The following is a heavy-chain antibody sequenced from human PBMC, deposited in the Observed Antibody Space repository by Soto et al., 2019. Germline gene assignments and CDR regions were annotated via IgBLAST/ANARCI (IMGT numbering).Heavy chain of an antibody. CDR1: GFTFSDYY. CDR3: ARGATYYYYYYMDV. J-gene: IGHJ6*03. D-gene: IGHD2-15*01. Sequence: GGSLRLSCAASGFTFSDYYMSWIRQAPGKGLEWVSYISSSGSTIYYADSVKGRFTISRDNAKNSLYLQMNSLRAEDTAVYYCARGATYYYYYYMDVWGKGTTVTVSS. CDR2: ISSSGSTI. V-gene: IGHV3-11*01.